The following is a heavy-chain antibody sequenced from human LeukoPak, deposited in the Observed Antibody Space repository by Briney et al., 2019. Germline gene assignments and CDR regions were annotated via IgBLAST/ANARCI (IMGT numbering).Heavy chain of an antibody. D-gene: IGHD3-10*01. J-gene: IGHJ4*02. CDR3: AKGWSCYYASGNDYFDY. Sequence: GGSLRLSCSASGFTFSSYAMSWVRQAPGKGLEWVSGISGNGGSTFYADSVKGRFTISRDNSKNTVYLQMNSLRAEDTAVYYCAKGWSCYYASGNDYFDYWGQGTLVTVSS. CDR1: GFTFSSYA. CDR2: ISGNGGST. V-gene: IGHV3-23*01.